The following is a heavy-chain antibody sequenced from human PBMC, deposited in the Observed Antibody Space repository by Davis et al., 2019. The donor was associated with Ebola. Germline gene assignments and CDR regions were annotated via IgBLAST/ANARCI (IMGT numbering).Heavy chain of an antibody. V-gene: IGHV1-69*04. CDR2: IIPILGIA. J-gene: IGHJ4*02. CDR3: AASAGTVGKFDY. CDR1: GGTFSSYA. Sequence: SVKVSCKASGGTFSSYAISWVRQAPGQGLEWMGRIIPILGIANYAQKFQGRVTITADKSTSTAYMELSSLRSEDTAVYYCAASAGTVGKFDYWGQGTLVTVSS. D-gene: IGHD1-14*01.